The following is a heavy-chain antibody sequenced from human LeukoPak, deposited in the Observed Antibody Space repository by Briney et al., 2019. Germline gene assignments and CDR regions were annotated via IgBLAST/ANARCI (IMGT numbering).Heavy chain of an antibody. Sequence: PGGSLRLSCAASGFTFSSYAMSWVRQAPGKGMDWASSISISGGTTYYADSVKGRFTISRDNSKNTLYLQMNSLRAEDTAVYYCAKDRGMFLVGYLDYWGQGTLVTVSS. J-gene: IGHJ4*02. CDR3: AKDRGMFLVGYLDY. CDR1: GFTFSSYA. CDR2: ISISGGTT. V-gene: IGHV3-23*01. D-gene: IGHD2-15*01.